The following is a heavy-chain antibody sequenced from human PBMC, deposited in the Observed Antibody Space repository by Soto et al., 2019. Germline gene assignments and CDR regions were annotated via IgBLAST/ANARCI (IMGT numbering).Heavy chain of an antibody. CDR1: GFTFSSYG. CDR3: AKGAYGMDV. Sequence: VQLVESGGGVVQPGRSLRLSCAASGFTFSSYGMHWVRQAPGKGLEWVAVISYDGSNTYYADSVKGRFTISRDNSKNTLYLQMNSLRAEDTAVYYCAKGAYGMDVWGQGTTVTVSS. V-gene: IGHV3-30*18. CDR2: ISYDGSNT. J-gene: IGHJ6*02.